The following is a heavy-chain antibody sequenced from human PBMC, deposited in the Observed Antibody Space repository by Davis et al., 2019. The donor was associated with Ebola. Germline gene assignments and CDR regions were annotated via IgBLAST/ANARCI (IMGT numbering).Heavy chain of an antibody. V-gene: IGHV5-51*01. D-gene: IGHD4-17*01. CDR1: GYSFTSYW. CDR2: IYPGDSDT. Sequence: PGGSLRLSCKGSGYSFTSYWIGWVRQMPGKGLEWMGIIYPGDSDTRYSPSFQGQVTISADKSISTAYLQWSSLKASDTAMYYCARLSYGDYGYFDLWGRGTLVTVSS. J-gene: IGHJ2*01. CDR3: ARLSYGDYGYFDL.